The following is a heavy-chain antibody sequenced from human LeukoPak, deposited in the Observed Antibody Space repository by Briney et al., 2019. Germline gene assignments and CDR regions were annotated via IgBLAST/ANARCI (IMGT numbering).Heavy chain of an antibody. CDR2: INHSGST. Sequence: PSQTLSLTCAVSGGSISSGGYSWSWIRQPPGKGLEWIGYINHSGSTYYNPSLKSRVTISVDRSKNQFSLKLSSVTAADTAVYYCARGDHDSSGYTGYYYGMDVWGQGTTVTVSS. CDR1: GGSISSGGYS. J-gene: IGHJ6*02. V-gene: IGHV4-30-2*01. CDR3: ARGDHDSSGYTGYYYGMDV. D-gene: IGHD3-22*01.